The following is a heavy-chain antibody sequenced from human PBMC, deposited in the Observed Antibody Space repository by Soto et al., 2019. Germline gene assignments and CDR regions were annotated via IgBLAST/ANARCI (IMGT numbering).Heavy chain of an antibody. D-gene: IGHD6-13*01. CDR2: LNIAGTI. CDR1: GGCISSFN. J-gene: IGHJ2*01. CDR3: ARDRGEYTSSWFWYFSH. Sequence: PSETLSLTCSVSGGCISSFNWNWVRQPAGKGPEWVGRLNIAGTINYNPSLKSRITMSMDTSKNQISLHLRSVTAADTAIYYCARDRGEYTSSWFWYFSHWGHGTLVTVSS. V-gene: IGHV4-4*07.